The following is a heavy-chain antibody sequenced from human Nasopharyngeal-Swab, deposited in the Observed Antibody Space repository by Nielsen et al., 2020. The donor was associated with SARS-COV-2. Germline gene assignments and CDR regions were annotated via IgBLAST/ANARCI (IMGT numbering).Heavy chain of an antibody. V-gene: IGHV3-9*01. J-gene: IGHJ3*02. CDR3: AKDMGYCSGSSCFFTSAFDI. CDR1: GFTFDDYA. CDR2: ISWNSVSI. D-gene: IGHD2-15*01. Sequence: SLKISCAASGFTFDDYAMHWVRQAPGKGPEWVSGISWNSVSIAYADSVSGRFTISRDNAKNSLYLQMNSLRPEDAALYYCAKDMGYCSGSSCFFTSAFDIWGQGTMVTVSS.